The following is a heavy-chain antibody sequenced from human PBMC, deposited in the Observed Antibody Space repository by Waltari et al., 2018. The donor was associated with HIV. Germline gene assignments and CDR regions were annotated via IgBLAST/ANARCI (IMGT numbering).Heavy chain of an antibody. CDR3: AKAGIAVAGTPYYYGMDV. CDR1: GFTFDDYA. CDR2: ISWNSGSI. V-gene: IGHV3-9*01. D-gene: IGHD6-19*01. Sequence: EVQLVESGGGLVQPGRSLRLSCAASGFTFDDYAMPWVRQAPGKGLEWVSGISWNSGSIGYADSVKGRFTISRDNAKNSLYLQMNSLRAEDTALYYCAKAGIAVAGTPYYYGMDVWGQGTTVTVSS. J-gene: IGHJ6*02.